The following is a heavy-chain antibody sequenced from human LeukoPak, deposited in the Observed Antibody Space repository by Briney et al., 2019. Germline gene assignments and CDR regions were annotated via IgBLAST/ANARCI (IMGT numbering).Heavy chain of an antibody. V-gene: IGHV1-18*01. Sequence: ASVKVSCKASGYTFTSYGISWVRQAPGQGLEWMAWISGYNGNTNCAQKFLGRVTMTTDTSTSTAYMEVRSLRSDDTAVYYCARDERSSCRGDSCYYFDYWGQGTLVTVSP. J-gene: IGHJ4*02. D-gene: IGHD2-15*01. CDR3: ARDERSSCRGDSCYYFDY. CDR2: ISGYNGNT. CDR1: GYTFTSYG.